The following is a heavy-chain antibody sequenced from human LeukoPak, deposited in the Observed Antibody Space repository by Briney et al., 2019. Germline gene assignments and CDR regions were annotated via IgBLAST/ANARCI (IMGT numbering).Heavy chain of an antibody. V-gene: IGHV3-21*05. J-gene: IGHJ4*02. Sequence: PGGSLRLSCAASGFTFSSYWMSWVRQAPGKGLEWVSYISSSSSYTNYADSVKGRFTISRDNAKNSLYLQMNSLRAEDTAVYYCARAPVATMADYWGQGTLVTVSS. CDR3: ARAPVATMADY. D-gene: IGHD5-12*01. CDR2: ISSSSSYT. CDR1: GFTFSSYW.